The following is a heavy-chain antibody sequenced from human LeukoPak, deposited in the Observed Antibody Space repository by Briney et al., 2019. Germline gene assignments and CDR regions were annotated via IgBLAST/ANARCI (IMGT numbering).Heavy chain of an antibody. CDR1: GFTFSSYG. CDR2: IWYDGSNK. J-gene: IGHJ6*03. D-gene: IGHD2-2*01. CDR3: AKGWDCSSTSCYTYYYYYMDV. Sequence: GGSLRLSCAASGFTFSSYGMHWVRQAPGKGLEWVAVIWYDGSNKYYADSVKGRFTISRDNSKNTLYLQMNSLRAEDTAVYYCAKGWDCSSTSCYTYYYYYMDVWGKGTTVTVSS. V-gene: IGHV3-33*06.